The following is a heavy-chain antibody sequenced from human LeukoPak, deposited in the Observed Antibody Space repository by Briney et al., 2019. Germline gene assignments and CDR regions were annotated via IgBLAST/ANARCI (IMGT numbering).Heavy chain of an antibody. J-gene: IGHJ4*02. Sequence: PGGSLRLSCAASGFTVSRNYMTWVRQTPGKGLEWVSVIYSSGSTYYADSVKGRFTISRDNSKNTLYLQMNSLRAEDTAVYYCAGTIVGKWAIDYWGQGTLVTVSS. D-gene: IGHD3-22*01. CDR1: GFTVSRNY. V-gene: IGHV3-53*01. CDR2: IYSSGST. CDR3: AGTIVGKWAIDY.